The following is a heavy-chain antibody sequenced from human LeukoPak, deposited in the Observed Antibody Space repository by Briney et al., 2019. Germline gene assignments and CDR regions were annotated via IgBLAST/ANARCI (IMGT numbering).Heavy chain of an antibody. CDR1: GGSISSGDYY. Sequence: SQTLSLTCTVSGGSISSGDYYWTWIRQPRGKGLEWIGYIYYSGSTYYNPSLKSQVTISVDTSKNQFSLKLSSVTAADTAVYYCARATSAARYYYYYMDVWGKGTTVTVSS. V-gene: IGHV4-30-4*08. J-gene: IGHJ6*03. CDR2: IYYSGST. CDR3: ARATSAARYYYYYMDV. D-gene: IGHD2-2*01.